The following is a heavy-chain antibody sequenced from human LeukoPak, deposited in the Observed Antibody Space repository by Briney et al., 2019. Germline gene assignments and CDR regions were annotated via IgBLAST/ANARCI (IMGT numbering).Heavy chain of an antibody. CDR1: GFTFSSYA. D-gene: IGHD3-22*01. CDR2: ISYDGSNK. J-gene: IGHJ4*02. CDR3: ARGPYTYYYDSSEVDFDY. V-gene: IGHV3-30-3*01. Sequence: GGSLRLSCAASGFTFSSYAMHWVRQAPGKGLEWVAVISYDGSNKYYADSVKGRFTISRDNSKNTLYLQMNSLRAEDTAVYYCARGPYTYYYDSSEVDFDYWGQGTLVTVSS.